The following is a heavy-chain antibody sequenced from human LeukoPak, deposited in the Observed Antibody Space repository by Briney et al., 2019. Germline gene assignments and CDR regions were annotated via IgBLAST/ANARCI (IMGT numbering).Heavy chain of an antibody. J-gene: IGHJ4*02. CDR2: ISSSSSTI. CDR3: VRERPHFDY. Sequence: GGSLRLSCAASGFTFSTYSMNWVRQAPGKRLEWVSYISSSSSTIYYADSVKGRFTISRDNAKSSLYLQMNSLRDEDTAVYYCVRERPHFDYWGQGTLVTVSS. V-gene: IGHV3-48*02. CDR1: GFTFSTYS.